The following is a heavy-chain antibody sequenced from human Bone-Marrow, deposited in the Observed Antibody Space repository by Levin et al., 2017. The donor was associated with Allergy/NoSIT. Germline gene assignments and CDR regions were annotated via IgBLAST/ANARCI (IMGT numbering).Heavy chain of an antibody. D-gene: IGHD3-10*01. CDR1: GGTFSSYT. V-gene: IGHV1-69*04. CDR2: IIPILGIA. J-gene: IGHJ5*02. Sequence: ASVKVSCKASGGTFSSYTISWVRQAPGQGLEWMGRIIPILGIANYAQKFQGRVTITADKSTSTAYMELSSLRSEDTAVYYCARDSGRVTMVRGDDKNWFDPWGQGTLVTVSS. CDR3: ARDSGRVTMVRGDDKNWFDP.